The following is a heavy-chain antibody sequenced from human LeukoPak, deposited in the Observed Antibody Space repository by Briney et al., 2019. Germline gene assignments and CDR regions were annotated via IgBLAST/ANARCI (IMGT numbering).Heavy chain of an antibody. CDR3: ARGGINYYYGMDV. Sequence: SETLSLTCAVYGGSFSGYYWGWIRQPPGKGLEWIGEINHSGSTNYNPSLKSRVTIPVDTYKNQFSLKLSSVTAADPAVYYCARGGINYYYGMDVWGQGTTVTVSS. D-gene: IGHD6-13*01. V-gene: IGHV4-34*01. CDR1: GGSFSGYY. J-gene: IGHJ6*02. CDR2: INHSGST.